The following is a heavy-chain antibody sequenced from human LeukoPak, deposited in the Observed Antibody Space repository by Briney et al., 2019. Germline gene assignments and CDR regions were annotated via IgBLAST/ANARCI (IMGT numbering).Heavy chain of an antibody. J-gene: IGHJ4*02. CDR1: GYTLTELS. CDR2: IDPEDGET. D-gene: IGHD4/OR15-4a*01. V-gene: IGHV1-24*01. Sequence: GASVKASCKISGYTLTELSMHWVRQAPGKGLEWMGGIDPEDGETIYAQKFQGRVTMTEDTSTDTANMELSSLRSEDTAVYYCATGPKQVLRWFDYWGQGTLVTVSS. CDR3: ATGPKQVLRWFDY.